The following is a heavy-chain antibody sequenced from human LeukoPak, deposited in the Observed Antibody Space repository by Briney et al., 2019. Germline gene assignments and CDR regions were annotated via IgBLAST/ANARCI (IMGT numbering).Heavy chain of an antibody. CDR1: GFTFSSYA. Sequence: GGSLRLSCAASGFTFSSYAMSWVRQAPGKGLERVSAISGSGGSTYYADSVKGRFTISRDNSKNTLYLQMNSLRAEDTAVYYCAKGRYYYGSGSYYSNPDDAFDIWGQGTMVTVSS. D-gene: IGHD3-10*01. CDR2: ISGSGGST. CDR3: AKGRYYYGSGSYYSNPDDAFDI. J-gene: IGHJ3*02. V-gene: IGHV3-23*01.